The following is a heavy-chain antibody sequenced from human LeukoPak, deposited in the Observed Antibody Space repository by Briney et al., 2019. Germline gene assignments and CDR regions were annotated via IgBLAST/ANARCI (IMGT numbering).Heavy chain of an antibody. V-gene: IGHV3-15*01. CDR3: TSHAAFDP. CDR2: IKSKNVGGTT. Sequence: GGSLRLSCKASGFTFSNYAMNWVRQAPGKGLEWVGRIKSKNVGGTTDYAAPVKGRFTISRDDSKNTVYLQMNSLKIEDTAVYYCTSHAAFDPWGQGTLVTVSS. J-gene: IGHJ5*02. CDR1: GFTFSNYA.